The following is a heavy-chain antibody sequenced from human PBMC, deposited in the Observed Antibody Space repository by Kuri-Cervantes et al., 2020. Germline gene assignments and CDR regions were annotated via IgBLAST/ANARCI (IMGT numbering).Heavy chain of an antibody. CDR3: AKTGRTADAFDI. V-gene: IGHV3-23*01. Sequence: GEFLKISCTASGFTFGDYAMSWFRQAPGKGLEWVSAISGSGGSTYYADSVKGRFTISRDNSKNTLYLQMNSLRAEDTAVYYCAKTGRTADAFDIWGQGTMVTVSS. CDR1: GFTFGDYA. D-gene: IGHD1-14*01. J-gene: IGHJ3*02. CDR2: ISGSGGST.